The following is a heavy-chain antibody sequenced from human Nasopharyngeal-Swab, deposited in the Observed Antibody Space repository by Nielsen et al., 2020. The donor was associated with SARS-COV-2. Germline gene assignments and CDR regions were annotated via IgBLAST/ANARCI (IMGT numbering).Heavy chain of an antibody. CDR2: IKQDGSEK. D-gene: IGHD2-21*02. CDR1: GFTFSSYW. V-gene: IGHV3-7*04. Sequence: GESLKISCAASGFTFSSYWMSWVRQAPGKGLEWVANIKQDGSEKYYVDSVKGRFTISRDNAKNSLYLQMNSLRAEDTAVYYCARDAAYCGGDCYLDYWGQGTLVTVSS. J-gene: IGHJ4*02. CDR3: ARDAAYCGGDCYLDY.